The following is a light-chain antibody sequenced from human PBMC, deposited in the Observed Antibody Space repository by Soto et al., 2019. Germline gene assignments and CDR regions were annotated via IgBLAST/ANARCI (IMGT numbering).Light chain of an antibody. Sequence: EIVLTQSPGTLSLSPGERATLSCRASQSVSSSYLAWYPLKPGQAPRLLIYGASSRATGIPARFSGSGSGTDFTLTISSLEPEDFAVYYCQQRSNWPITFGQGTRLEIK. J-gene: IGKJ5*01. V-gene: IGKV3D-20*02. CDR3: QQRSNWPIT. CDR2: GAS. CDR1: QSVSSSY.